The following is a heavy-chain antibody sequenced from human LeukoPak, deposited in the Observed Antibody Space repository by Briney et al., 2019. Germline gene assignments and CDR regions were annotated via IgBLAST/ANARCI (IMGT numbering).Heavy chain of an antibody. CDR2: IYHSGST. J-gene: IGHJ6*03. CDR1: GGSISSGGYY. D-gene: IGHD5-24*01. V-gene: IGHV4-30-2*01. CDR3: ARSEMTFYYYMDV. Sequence: SQTLSLTCTVSGGSISSGGYYWSWIRQPPGKGLEWIGYIYHSGSTYYNPSLKSRVTISVDRSKNQFSLKLSSVTAADTAVYYCARSEMTFYYYMDVWGKGTTVTVSS.